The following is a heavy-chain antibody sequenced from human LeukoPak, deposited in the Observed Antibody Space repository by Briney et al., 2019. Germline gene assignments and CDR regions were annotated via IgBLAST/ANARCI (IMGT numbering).Heavy chain of an antibody. CDR3: ARLSGYSYALEY. J-gene: IGHJ4*02. CDR1: GGSISSGCYY. CDR2: IYTSGST. V-gene: IGHV4-61*02. D-gene: IGHD5-18*01. Sequence: PSQTLSLTCTVSGGSISSGCYYWSWIRQPAGKGLEWIGRIYTSGSTNYNPSLKSRVTISVDTSKNQFSLKLSSVTAADTAVYYCARLSGYSYALEYWGQGTLVTVSS.